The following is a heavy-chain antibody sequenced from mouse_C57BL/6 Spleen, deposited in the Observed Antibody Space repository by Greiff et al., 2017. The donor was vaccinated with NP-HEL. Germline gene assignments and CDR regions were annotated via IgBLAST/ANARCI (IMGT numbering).Heavy chain of an antibody. CDR2: IDPSDSET. V-gene: IGHV1-52*01. CDR3: AREGWLLPDYYAMDY. J-gene: IGHJ4*01. D-gene: IGHD2-3*01. CDR1: GYTFTSYW. Sequence: QVQLKQPGAELVRPGSSVKLSCKASGYTFTSYWMHWVKQRPIQGLEWIGNIDPSDSETHYNQKFKDKATLTVDKSSSTAYMQLSSLTSEDSAVYYCAREGWLLPDYYAMDYWGQGTSVTVSS.